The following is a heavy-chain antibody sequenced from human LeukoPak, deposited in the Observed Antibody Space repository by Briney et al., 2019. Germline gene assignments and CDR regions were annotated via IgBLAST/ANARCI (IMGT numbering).Heavy chain of an antibody. D-gene: IGHD3-10*01. Sequence: SETLSLTCTVSGGSISSYYWSWIRQSPGKGLEWIGHLYHNGGTTYNPSLKSRVTMSLDTSKNQFALRVNSVTAADSAVYYCARNGTRSVSDLYYYMDVWGKGTTVTVSS. CDR2: LYHNGGT. V-gene: IGHV4-59*08. J-gene: IGHJ6*03. CDR1: GGSISSYY. CDR3: ARNGTRSVSDLYYYMDV.